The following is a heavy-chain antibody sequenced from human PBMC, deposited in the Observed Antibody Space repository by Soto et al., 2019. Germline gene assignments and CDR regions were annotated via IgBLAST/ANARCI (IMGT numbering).Heavy chain of an antibody. CDR2: IWYDGGRD. CDR3: ARGTSHFYCYMDV. J-gene: IGHJ6*03. Sequence: QVQLVESGGGVVQPGTSLRLSCTASGFKFSYYGMHWVRQGPGKGLEWVAVIWYDGGRDYYSDSVEGRFTISRDNFKNTVYLEMNSLRAEDTAVYYCARGTSHFYCYMDVWGEGTTVTVSS. D-gene: IGHD3-16*01. CDR1: GFKFSYYG. V-gene: IGHV3-33*01.